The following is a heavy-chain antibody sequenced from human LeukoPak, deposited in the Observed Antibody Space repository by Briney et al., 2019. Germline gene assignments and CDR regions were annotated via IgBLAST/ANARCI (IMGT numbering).Heavy chain of an antibody. D-gene: IGHD2-2*01. CDR3: ARGYCSSTSCYVVDH. Sequence: PSEALSLTCAVYGESFSGYYWSWIGQPPGKGLEWIGEIDHSGSTNYNPSLKSRVTISVDTSKNQFSLKLNSMTAADTALYYCARGYCSSTSCYVVDHWGQGTLVTVSS. CDR1: GESFSGYY. V-gene: IGHV4-34*01. J-gene: IGHJ4*02. CDR2: IDHSGST.